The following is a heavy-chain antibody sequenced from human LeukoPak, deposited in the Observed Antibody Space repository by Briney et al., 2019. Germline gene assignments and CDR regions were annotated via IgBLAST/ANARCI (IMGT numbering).Heavy chain of an antibody. V-gene: IGHV3-23*01. CDR2: ISGSGGST. D-gene: IGHD5-24*01. CDR1: GFTFSSYA. CDR3: AKLPYQHGYNPTFDY. Sequence: GGSLRLSCAASGFTFSSYAMSWVRQAPGKGLEWVSAISGSGGSTYYADSVKGRFTISRDNSKNTLYLQMNGLRAEDTAVYYCAKLPYQHGYNPTFDYWGQGTLVTVSS. J-gene: IGHJ4*02.